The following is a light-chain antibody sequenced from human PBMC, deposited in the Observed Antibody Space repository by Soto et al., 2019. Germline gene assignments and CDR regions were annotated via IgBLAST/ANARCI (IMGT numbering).Light chain of an antibody. Sequence: QSALTQPASVSGSPGQSVTISCTGTSSDVGGYNYVSWYQQHPGKAPKLMIYDVTNRPSGVSNRFSGSKSGNTASLTISGRQAEDDADYYCCSYATSSTLVVFGRGTKVTVL. CDR3: CSYATSSTLVV. CDR1: SSDVGGYNY. V-gene: IGLV2-14*01. J-gene: IGLJ2*01. CDR2: DVT.